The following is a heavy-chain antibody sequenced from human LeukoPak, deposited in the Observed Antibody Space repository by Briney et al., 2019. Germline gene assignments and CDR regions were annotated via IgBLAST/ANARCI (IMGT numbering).Heavy chain of an antibody. V-gene: IGHV1-18*01. J-gene: IGHJ5*02. D-gene: IGHD1-26*01. Sequence: ASVKVSCKASGYTFTSNGISWVRQAPGQGLEWMGWISAYNGNTNYEQKLQGRVTMTTDTSTSTAYMELRGLRSDDTAVYYCARDLHDAIVGAMPYNWFDPWGQGTLVTVSS. CDR3: ARDLHDAIVGAMPYNWFDP. CDR1: GYTFTSNG. CDR2: ISAYNGNT.